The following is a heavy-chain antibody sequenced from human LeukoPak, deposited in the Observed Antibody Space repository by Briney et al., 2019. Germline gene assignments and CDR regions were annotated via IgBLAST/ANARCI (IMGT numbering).Heavy chain of an antibody. CDR2: ISAYNGNT. D-gene: IGHD5-18*01. CDR1: GYTFTSYG. Sequence: VASVKVSCKASGYTFTSYGIRWVRQAPGQGLEWMGWISAYNGNTNYAQKLQGRVTMTTDTSTSTAYMELRSLRSDDTAVYYCARLRRGYRDAFDIWGQGTMVTVSS. CDR3: ARLRRGYRDAFDI. J-gene: IGHJ3*02. V-gene: IGHV1-18*01.